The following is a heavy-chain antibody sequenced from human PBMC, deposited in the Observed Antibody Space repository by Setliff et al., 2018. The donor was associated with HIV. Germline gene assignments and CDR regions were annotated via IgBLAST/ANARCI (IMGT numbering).Heavy chain of an antibody. J-gene: IGHJ4*02. D-gene: IGHD1-1*01. Sequence: GGSLRLSCAASGFTFSDHYMDWVRQAPGKGLEWVGRSRNKANSYTTEYAASVKGRFTISRDDSKNSLYLQMNSLKTEDTAVYYCARYRASQKFYFDFWGQGTPVTVSS. CDR3: ARYRASQKFYFDF. CDR2: SRNKANSYTT. CDR1: GFTFSDHY. V-gene: IGHV3-72*01.